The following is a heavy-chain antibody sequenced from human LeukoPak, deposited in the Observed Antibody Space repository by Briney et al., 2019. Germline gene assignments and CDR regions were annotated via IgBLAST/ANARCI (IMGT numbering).Heavy chain of an antibody. CDR2: ISGSGGST. J-gene: IGHJ4*02. Sequence: GGSLRLSCAASGFTFSNDAMSWVRQAPGKGLEWVSAISGSGGSTYYADSVQGRVSISRDNSKSTLYLQLNSLRAEDTAVYYCVVPGIFDYWGQGTLVTVSS. D-gene: IGHD3-10*02. V-gene: IGHV3-23*01. CDR1: GFTFSNDA. CDR3: VVPGIFDY.